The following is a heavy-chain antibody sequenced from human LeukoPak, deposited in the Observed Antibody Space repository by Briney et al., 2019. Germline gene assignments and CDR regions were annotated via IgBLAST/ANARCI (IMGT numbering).Heavy chain of an antibody. V-gene: IGHV4-31*03. CDR3: ARVIFGVVTYFDY. CDR1: GGSISSGGYY. D-gene: IGHD3-3*01. CDR2: IYYSGST. Sequence: SETLSLTCTVSGGSISSGGYYWSWIRQHPGKGLEWIGYIYYSGSTYYNPSLKSRVTISVDTSKNQFSLKLSSVTAVDTAVYYCARVIFGVVTYFDYWGQGTLVTVSS. J-gene: IGHJ4*02.